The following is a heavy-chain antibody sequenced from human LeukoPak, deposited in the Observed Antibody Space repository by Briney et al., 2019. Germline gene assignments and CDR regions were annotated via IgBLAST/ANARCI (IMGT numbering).Heavy chain of an antibody. D-gene: IGHD5-18*01. Sequence: GGSLRLSCAASGFTFSSYAMSWVRQAPGKGLGWVSGISGSGGSTYHADSVKGRFTISRANTKNTLYLQMNSLRAEDTAVYHCAKYLDTAMAYYFDHWGQGTLVTVSS. CDR3: AKYLDTAMAYYFDH. J-gene: IGHJ4*02. CDR1: GFTFSSYA. CDR2: ISGSGGST. V-gene: IGHV3-23*01.